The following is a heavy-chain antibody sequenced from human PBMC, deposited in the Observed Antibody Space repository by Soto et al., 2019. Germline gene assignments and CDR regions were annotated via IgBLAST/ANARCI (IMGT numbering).Heavy chain of an antibody. V-gene: IGHV4-4*07. D-gene: IGHD6-13*01. Sequence: PSETLSLTCSVSGGSISSYYWSWIRQPAGKGLEWIGRIYTSGSTNYNPSLKSRVTMSVDTSKNQFSLKLSSVTAADTAVYYCARGGLSSSSWKPLDVWGQGTTVTVSS. CDR3: ARGGLSSSSWKPLDV. CDR1: GGSISSYY. CDR2: IYTSGST. J-gene: IGHJ6*02.